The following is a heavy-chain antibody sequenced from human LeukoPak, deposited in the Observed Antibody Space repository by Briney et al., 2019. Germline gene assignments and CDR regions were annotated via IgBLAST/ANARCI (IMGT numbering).Heavy chain of an antibody. J-gene: IGHJ4*02. Sequence: GGSLRLSCAASGFTFSTFAMIWVRQPPGKGLEWVSSIFPSGGEIHYADSVRGPFTISRDNSKSTLSLQMNSLRAEDTAIYYCATYRQVLLPFESWGQGTLVTVSS. D-gene: IGHD2-8*02. V-gene: IGHV3-23*01. CDR3: ATYRQVLLPFES. CDR2: IFPSGGEI. CDR1: GFTFSTFA.